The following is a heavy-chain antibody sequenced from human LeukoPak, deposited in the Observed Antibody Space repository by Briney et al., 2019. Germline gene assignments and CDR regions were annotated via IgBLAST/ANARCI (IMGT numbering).Heavy chain of an antibody. CDR1: GGTFSSYA. CDR3: ARLPAALRGYYYGMDV. D-gene: IGHD2-2*01. J-gene: IGHJ6*02. V-gene: IGHV1-69*01. Sequence: GASVKVSCKASGGTFSSYAISWVRQAPGQGLEWMEGIIPIFGTANYAQKFQGRVTITADESTSTAYMELSSLRSEDTAVYYCARLPAALRGYYYGMDVWGQGTTVTVSS. CDR2: IIPIFGTA.